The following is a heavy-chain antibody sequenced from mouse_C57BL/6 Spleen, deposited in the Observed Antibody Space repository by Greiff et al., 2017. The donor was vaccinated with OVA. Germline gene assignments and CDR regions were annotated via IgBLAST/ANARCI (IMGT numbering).Heavy chain of an antibody. CDR2: IYPGDGDT. CDR3: ARAYDYDGYFDY. V-gene: IGHV1-82*01. CDR1: GYAFSSSW. D-gene: IGHD2-4*01. Sequence: VQLLQSGPELVQPGASVKISCKASGYAFSSSWMNWVKQRPGKGLEWIGRIYPGDGDTNYNGKFKGKATLTADKSSSTAYMQLSSLTSEDSAVYFCARAYDYDGYFDYWGKGTTLTVSS. J-gene: IGHJ2*01.